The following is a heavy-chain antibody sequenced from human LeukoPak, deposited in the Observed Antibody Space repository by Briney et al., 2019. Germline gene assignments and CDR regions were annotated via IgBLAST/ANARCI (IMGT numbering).Heavy chain of an antibody. J-gene: IGHJ4*02. Sequence: ASVKVSCKASGYTFTSYYMHWVRQAPGQGLEWMGIINPSGGSTSYAQEFQGRVTMTRDMSTSTVYMELSSLRSEDTAVYYCARAQYSSISFDYWGQGTLVTVSS. V-gene: IGHV1-46*01. D-gene: IGHD6-13*01. CDR1: GYTFTSYY. CDR2: INPSGGST. CDR3: ARAQYSSISFDY.